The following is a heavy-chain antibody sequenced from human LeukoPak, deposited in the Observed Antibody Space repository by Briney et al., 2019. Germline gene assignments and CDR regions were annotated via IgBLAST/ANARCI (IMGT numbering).Heavy chain of an antibody. CDR1: GYTFTSYD. D-gene: IGHD4-17*01. CDR3: ARARLRRTLTTYYYYYMDV. Sequence: TSVKVSCKASGYTFTSYDINWGRQATGQGLEWVGWKNTNRGNTGYAQKFQGRVTMTRNTSISTAYMELSSLRSEDTAVYYCARARLRRTLTTYYYYYMDVWGKGTTVTVSS. V-gene: IGHV1-8*01. J-gene: IGHJ6*03. CDR2: KNTNRGNT.